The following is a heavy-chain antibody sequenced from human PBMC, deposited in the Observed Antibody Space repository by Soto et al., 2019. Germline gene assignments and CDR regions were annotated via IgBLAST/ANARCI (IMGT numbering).Heavy chain of an antibody. J-gene: IGHJ5*02. CDR3: AVTPVPPDWFDP. Sequence: QVQLQQWGAGLLKPSETLSLTCAVYGGSFSGYYWSWIRQPPGKGLEWIGEINHSGSTNYNPSLKSRXXIXVXXSKNQFSLKLSSVTAADTAVYYCAVTPVPPDWFDPWGQGTLVTVSS. CDR1: GGSFSGYY. D-gene: IGHD4-17*01. V-gene: IGHV4-34*01. CDR2: INHSGST.